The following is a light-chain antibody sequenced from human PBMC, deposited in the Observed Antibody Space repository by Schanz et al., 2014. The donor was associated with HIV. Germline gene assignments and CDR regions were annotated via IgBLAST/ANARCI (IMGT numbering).Light chain of an antibody. CDR1: SSDVGGYNY. Sequence: QSVLTQPASVSGSPGQSITISCTGTSSDVGGYNYVSWYQQHPGKAPKLMIYDVSNRPSGVSNRFSGSKSGNTASLTISGLQAEDEADYYCSSYSVYGARGVIVGTGTKLTVL. V-gene: IGLV2-14*01. CDR3: SSYSVYGARGVI. J-gene: IGLJ6*01. CDR2: DVS.